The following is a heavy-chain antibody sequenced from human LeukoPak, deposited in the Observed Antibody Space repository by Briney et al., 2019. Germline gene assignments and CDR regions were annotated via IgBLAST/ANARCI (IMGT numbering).Heavy chain of an antibody. Sequence: SETLSLTCTVSGGSISSGGYYWSWIRQHPGKGLEWNGYIYYSGSTYSNPSRKSRFTRSVDTSKNQFSLKLSSVTAADTAVYYCARGSSSLRNWFDPWGQGTLVTVSS. V-gene: IGHV4-31*03. J-gene: IGHJ5*02. CDR1: GGSISSGGYY. D-gene: IGHD6-6*01. CDR3: ARGSSSLRNWFDP. CDR2: IYYSGST.